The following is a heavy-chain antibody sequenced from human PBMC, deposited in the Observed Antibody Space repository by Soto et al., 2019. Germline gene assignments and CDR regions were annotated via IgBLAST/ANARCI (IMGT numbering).Heavy chain of an antibody. Sequence: SGPTLVNTTQTLTLTCTSSGFSLNTSGVGVGWIRQPPGKALEWLALIYWDDDKRYSPSLKSRLTITKDTSKNQVVLTMTNVDPVDTATYYCARTNYYDRSAGYYCFVYWGQGTLVTVSS. D-gene: IGHD3-22*01. CDR3: ARTNYYDRSAGYYCFVY. J-gene: IGHJ4*02. V-gene: IGHV2-5*02. CDR2: IYWDDDK. CDR1: GFSLNTSGVG.